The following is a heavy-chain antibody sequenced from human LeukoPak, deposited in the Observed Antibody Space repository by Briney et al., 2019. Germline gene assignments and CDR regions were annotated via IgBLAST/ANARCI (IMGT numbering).Heavy chain of an antibody. CDR2: ISAYNGNT. J-gene: IGHJ4*02. V-gene: IGHV1-18*01. CDR3: ARDWGAYCSGGSCYDIVMDY. CDR1: GYTFTSYG. Sequence: ASVKVSCKASGYTFTSYGISWVRQAPGQGLEWMGWISAYNGNTNYAQRLQGRVTMTTDTSTSTAYMELRSLRSDDTAVCYCARDWGAYCSGGSCYDIVMDYWGQGTLVTVSS. D-gene: IGHD2-15*01.